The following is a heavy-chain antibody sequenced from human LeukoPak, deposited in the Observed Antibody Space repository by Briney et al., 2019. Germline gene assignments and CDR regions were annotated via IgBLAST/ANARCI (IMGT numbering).Heavy chain of an antibody. D-gene: IGHD2-15*01. CDR2: IWSDGSNK. Sequence: GGSLRLSCAASGFTFSNYGMHWVRQAPGKGLEWVAVIWSDGSNKYYADSVRGRFTISRDNSKNTLYLQMNSLRAEDTAAYYCARVTMVAAASYNWFVPWGQGTLVTVSS. V-gene: IGHV3-33*08. CDR1: GFTFSNYG. J-gene: IGHJ5*02. CDR3: ARVTMVAAASYNWFVP.